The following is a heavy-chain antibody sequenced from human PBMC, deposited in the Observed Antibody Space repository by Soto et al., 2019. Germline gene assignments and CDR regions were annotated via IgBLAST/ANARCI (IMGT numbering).Heavy chain of an antibody. CDR1: ADTFTSYY. D-gene: IGHD4-17*01. CDR2: INPNGGST. V-gene: IGHV1-46*01. Sequence: ASVKVSCKAPADTFTSYYIHWVRQAPGHGLEWMGIINPNGGSTRFAQTFQGRITMTTDTSASTAYMELSSLRSEDTAVYYCARGGMALVTTKMLYWGQGTMVTVYS. CDR3: ARGGMALVTTKMLY. J-gene: IGHJ4*02.